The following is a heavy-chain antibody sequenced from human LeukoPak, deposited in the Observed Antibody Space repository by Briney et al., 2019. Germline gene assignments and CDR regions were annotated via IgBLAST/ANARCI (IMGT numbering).Heavy chain of an antibody. J-gene: IGHJ4*02. CDR2: IRQDGSDK. Sequence: GESLRLSCAASGFTFSSYWMSWVRQAPGKGLEWVANIRQDGSDKLYVDSVKGRFTISRDNAKNSLYLQMNSLRAEDTAVYYCARRGGYSDYWGQGTLVTVSS. CDR1: GFTFSSYW. CDR3: ARRGGYSDY. V-gene: IGHV3-7*01. D-gene: IGHD3-16*01.